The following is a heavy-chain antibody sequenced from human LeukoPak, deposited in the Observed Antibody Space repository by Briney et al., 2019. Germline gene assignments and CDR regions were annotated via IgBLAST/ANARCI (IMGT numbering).Heavy chain of an antibody. J-gene: IGHJ4*02. V-gene: IGHV1-69*06. D-gene: IGHD6-6*01. CDR1: GYTFYLHD. Sequence: SVKVSCKTSGYTFYLHDINWVRQAPGQGLEWMGGIIPISGTANYAQKFQGRVAITADKSTSTAYMELSSLRSEDTAVYYCARDRGSSRASPHDYWGQGTLVTVSS. CDR3: ARDRGSSRASPHDY. CDR2: IIPISGTA.